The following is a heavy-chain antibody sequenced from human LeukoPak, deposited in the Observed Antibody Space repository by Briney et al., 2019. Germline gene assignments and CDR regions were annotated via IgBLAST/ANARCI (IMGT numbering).Heavy chain of an antibody. CDR3: ARGRNIEMTTMSGGSDY. CDR1: GYTFTDYY. V-gene: IGHV1-2*02. D-gene: IGHD5-24*01. Sequence: GASVKVSCTASGYTFTDYYMHWVRQAPGQGLEWMGWLSPNSGDTNYAQKFQGRVSMTRDTSISTAYMDLSDLRSDDTAVYYCARGRNIEMTTMSGGSDYWGQGTLVTVSS. CDR2: LSPNSGDT. J-gene: IGHJ4*02.